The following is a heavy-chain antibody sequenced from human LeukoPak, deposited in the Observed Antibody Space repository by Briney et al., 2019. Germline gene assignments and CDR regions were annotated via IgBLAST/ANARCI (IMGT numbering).Heavy chain of an antibody. CDR3: ARDRGYWFDP. CDR1: GGSISSYY. J-gene: IGHJ5*02. V-gene: IGHV4-59*01. Sequence: ASETLSLTCTVSGGSISSYYWSWIRQPPGKGLEWIGYIYYSGSTNYNPSLKSRVTISVDTSKNQFSLKLSSVTAADTAVYYCARDRGYWFDPWGQGTLVTVSS. CDR2: IYYSGST.